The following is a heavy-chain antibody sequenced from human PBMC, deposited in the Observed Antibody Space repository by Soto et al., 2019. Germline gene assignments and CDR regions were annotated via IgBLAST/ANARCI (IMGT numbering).Heavy chain of an antibody. CDR3: AREANTIYAPHGLDV. J-gene: IGHJ6*02. CDR1: GFTFTSYS. Sequence: GGSLRLSCAVSGFTFTSYSMSWVRQAPGQGLEWLASLSSSSTYIFHADSLRGRFTISRDNAKNLLFLQMNSLTVEDTATYYCAREANTIYAPHGLDVWGQGTVVTVSS. D-gene: IGHD3-3*01. CDR2: LSSSSTYI. V-gene: IGHV3-21*01.